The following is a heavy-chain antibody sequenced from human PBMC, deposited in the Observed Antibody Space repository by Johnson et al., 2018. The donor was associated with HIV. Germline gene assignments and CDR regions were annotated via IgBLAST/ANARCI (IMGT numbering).Heavy chain of an antibody. CDR2: IYSGGET. Sequence: VQLVESVGGLVQPGRSLRLSCAASGFTFSSYAMSWVRQAPGKGLEWVSVIYSGGETYYADSMRGRLTISRDNAKNSLYLQMNSLRAEDTALYYCAKVYYDSSGYGAFDIWGQGTMVTVSS. CDR3: AKVYYDSSGYGAFDI. CDR1: GFTFSSYA. V-gene: IGHV3-23*03. D-gene: IGHD3-22*01. J-gene: IGHJ3*02.